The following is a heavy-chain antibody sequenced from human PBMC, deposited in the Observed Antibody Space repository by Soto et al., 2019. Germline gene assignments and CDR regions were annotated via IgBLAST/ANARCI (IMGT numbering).Heavy chain of an antibody. D-gene: IGHD2-2*01. CDR3: AREDRDRETGLVPAAIDGMDV. CDR1: GGTFSRYS. Sequence: QVQLVHSGAEVKKPGSSVKVSCKASGGTFSRYSITWVRQAPGHGLEWIGRIIPILGIASYAQKVQGRVIISADEATSTAYMELSSLSSDDRAVYYCAREDRDRETGLVPAAIDGMDVWGQGTTVTVSS. J-gene: IGHJ6*02. CDR2: IIPILGIA. V-gene: IGHV1-69*15.